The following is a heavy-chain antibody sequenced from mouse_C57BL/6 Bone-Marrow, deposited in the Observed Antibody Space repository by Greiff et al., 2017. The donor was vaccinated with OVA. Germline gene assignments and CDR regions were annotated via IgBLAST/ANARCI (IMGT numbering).Heavy chain of an antibody. Sequence: EVQLQQSGAELVRPGASVKLSCTASGFTIKDDCMHWVKQRPEQGLEWIGWIDPENGDTEYASKFPGKATIPADTSSTTAYLQLSSLTSEDTAVYYCTHIYYDYDWCAYWGQGTLVTVSA. D-gene: IGHD2-4*01. CDR1: GFTIKDDC. CDR3: THIYYDYDWCAY. CDR2: IDPENGDT. J-gene: IGHJ3*01. V-gene: IGHV14-4*01.